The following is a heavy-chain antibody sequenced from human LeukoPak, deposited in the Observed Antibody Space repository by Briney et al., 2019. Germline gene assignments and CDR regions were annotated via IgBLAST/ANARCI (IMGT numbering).Heavy chain of an antibody. V-gene: IGHV3-23*01. CDR1: GFTFSSYA. Sequence: GGSLRLSCAASGFTFSSYAMSWVRQAPGKGLEWVSAISGSGGSTYYADSVKGRFTISRDNSKNALYLQMNSLRAEDTAVYYCAKDFGGPTVTTMDWGQGTLVTVSS. CDR3: AKDFGGPTVTTMD. D-gene: IGHD4-17*01. CDR2: ISGSGGST. J-gene: IGHJ4*02.